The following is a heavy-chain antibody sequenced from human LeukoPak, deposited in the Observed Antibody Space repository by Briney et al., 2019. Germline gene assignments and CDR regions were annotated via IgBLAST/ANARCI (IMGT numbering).Heavy chain of an antibody. D-gene: IGHD2-21*01. CDR1: GSTFSSYG. CDR3: AKDLHIVVVIANFDY. J-gene: IGHJ4*02. CDR2: IRYDGSNK. V-gene: IGHV3-30*02. Sequence: GGSLRLSCAASGSTFSSYGMHWVRQAPGKGLEWVAFIRYDGSNKYYADSVKGRFTIARDNSKNTLYLQMNSLRAEDTAVYYCAKDLHIVVVIANFDYWGRGTLVTVSS.